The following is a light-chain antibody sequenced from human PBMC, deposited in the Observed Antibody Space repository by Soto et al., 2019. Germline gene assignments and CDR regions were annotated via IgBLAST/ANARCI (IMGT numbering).Light chain of an antibody. CDR3: QNYNSPSGT. CDR1: QGISNY. CDR2: AAS. V-gene: IGKV1-27*01. J-gene: IGKJ4*01. Sequence: DIQMTQSPSSLSASVGDRVTITCRASQGISNYLAWYQQKPGKVPKLLIYAASTLQSGVPSRFSGSGSGTDFTLTISSLQPEDVETYYWQNYNSPSGTFGVGTKVEIK.